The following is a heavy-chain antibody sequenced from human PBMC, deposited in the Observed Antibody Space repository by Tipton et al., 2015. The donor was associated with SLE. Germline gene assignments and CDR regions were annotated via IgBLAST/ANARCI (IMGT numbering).Heavy chain of an antibody. Sequence: QSGAEVKKPGASVKVSCKASGYTFTSYGISWVRQAPGQGLEWMGMIIPMFGAPKCTQKFQDRITITTDESTSTVYMELTRLRFDDTAVYYCARRGEVRGNWFDPWGQGTLVIVSS. CDR1: GYTFTSYG. D-gene: IGHD3-16*01. V-gene: IGHV1-69*05. CDR2: IIPMFGAP. J-gene: IGHJ5*02. CDR3: ARRGEVRGNWFDP.